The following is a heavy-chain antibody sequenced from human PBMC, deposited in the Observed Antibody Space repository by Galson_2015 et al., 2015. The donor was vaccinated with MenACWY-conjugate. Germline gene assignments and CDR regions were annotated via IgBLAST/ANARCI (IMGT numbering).Heavy chain of an antibody. CDR2: IYPGDSDT. D-gene: IGHD3-22*01. Sequence: QSGAEVKKPGESLKISCKGSGYSFTSYWIGWVRQMPGKGLEWMGIIYPGDSDTRYGPSFQGQVTISADKSISTAYLQWNSLKASDTAMYYCARYPTLWATYDSSGLEGAFDIWGQGTMVTVSS. V-gene: IGHV5-51*01. CDR3: ARYPTLWATYDSSGLEGAFDI. J-gene: IGHJ3*02. CDR1: GYSFTSYW.